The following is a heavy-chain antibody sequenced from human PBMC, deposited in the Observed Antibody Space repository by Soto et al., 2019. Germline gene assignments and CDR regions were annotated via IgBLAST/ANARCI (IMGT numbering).Heavy chain of an antibody. CDR3: ANDIVLVPAATTDYYYYYGMDV. Sequence: GGSLRLSCAASGFTFSSYGMHWVRQAPGKGLEWVAVISYDGSNKYYADSVKGRFTISRDNSKNTLYLQMNSLRAEDTAVYYCANDIVLVPAATTDYYYYYGMDVWGQGTTVTVSS. CDR1: GFTFSSYG. V-gene: IGHV3-30*18. D-gene: IGHD2-2*01. CDR2: ISYDGSNK. J-gene: IGHJ6*02.